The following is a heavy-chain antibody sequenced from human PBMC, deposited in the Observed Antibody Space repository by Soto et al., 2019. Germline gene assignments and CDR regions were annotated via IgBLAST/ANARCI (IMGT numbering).Heavy chain of an antibody. CDR2: IIPLFNVA. D-gene: IGHD4-4*01. Sequence: QVQLVQSGPEVKKPGSSVKVSCEASGGTFSNFAVNWVRQAPGQGLEWVGGIIPLFNVAKYAQKFEGRVTIVADDSTSPAHMDLRSVRSDATAVYYCAASGRDVLGYDYMATEGLDIWGQGTMVTVSS. J-gene: IGHJ3*02. CDR3: AASGRDVLGYDYMATEGLDI. V-gene: IGHV1-69*01. CDR1: GGTFSNFA.